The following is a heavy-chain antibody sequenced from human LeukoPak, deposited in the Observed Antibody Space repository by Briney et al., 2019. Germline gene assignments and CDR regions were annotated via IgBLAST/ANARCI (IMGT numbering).Heavy chain of an antibody. J-gene: IGHJ4*02. CDR2: ISSSSSYI. V-gene: IGHV3-21*06. D-gene: IGHD6-19*01. Sequence: PGGSLRLSCAASGFTFSTYSMNWVRQAPGKGLEWVSSISSSSSYIYFADSVKGRFTISRDNAKNSLYLQMNSLRAEDTAVYFCARDSRLWRSSGWYAPYYFDYWGQETLVTVSS. CDR3: ARDSRLWRSSGWYAPYYFDY. CDR1: GFTFSTYS.